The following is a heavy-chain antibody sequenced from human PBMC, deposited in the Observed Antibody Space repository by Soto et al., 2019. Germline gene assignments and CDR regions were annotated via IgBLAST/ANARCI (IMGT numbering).Heavy chain of an antibody. V-gene: IGHV1-3*01. CDR2: INARNGNT. Sequence: ASVKVSCKASGYTFTGYAMHWVRQAPGQRLEWMGWINARNGNTKYSQKFQGRVTITRDTSASTAYMELSSLRSEDTAVYYCARAVAVAADFDYWGQGTLVTVSS. CDR3: ARAVAVAADFDY. CDR1: GYTFTGYA. D-gene: IGHD6-19*01. J-gene: IGHJ4*02.